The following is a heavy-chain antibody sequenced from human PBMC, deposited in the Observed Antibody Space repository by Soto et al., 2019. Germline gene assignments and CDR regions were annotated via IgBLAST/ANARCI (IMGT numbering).Heavy chain of an antibody. CDR3: AHRATTTVVTAKANGGKAQRPFDY. CDR2: IYWDDDK. CDR1: GFSLSTSGVG. Sequence: SGPTLVNPTQTLKLTCTFSGFSLSTSGVGVGWIRQPPGKDLEWLALIYWDDDKRYSQSLKSRLTITKDTYKNQVVLTMTNMDPVDRATYYCAHRATTTVVTAKANGGKAQRPFDYWGQ. J-gene: IGHJ4*02. D-gene: IGHD4-17*01. V-gene: IGHV2-5*02.